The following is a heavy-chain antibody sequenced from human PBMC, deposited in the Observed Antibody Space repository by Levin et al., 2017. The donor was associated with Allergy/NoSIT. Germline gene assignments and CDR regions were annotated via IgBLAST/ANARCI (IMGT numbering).Heavy chain of an antibody. J-gene: IGHJ4*02. CDR1: GGSFSGYY. CDR2: INHSGST. V-gene: IGHV4-34*01. Sequence: SETLSLTCAVYGGSFSGYYWSWIRQPPGKGLEWIGEINHSGSTNYNPSLKSRVTISVDTSKNQFSLKLSSVTAADTAVYYCAREVGGSSPYFDYWGQGTLVTVSS. CDR3: AREVGGSSPYFDY. D-gene: IGHD6-6*01.